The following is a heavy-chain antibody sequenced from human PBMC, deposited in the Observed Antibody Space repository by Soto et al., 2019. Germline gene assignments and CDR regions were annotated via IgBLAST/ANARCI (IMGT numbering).Heavy chain of an antibody. CDR1: GGSFSDYY. V-gene: IGHV4-34*01. J-gene: IGHJ6*04. Sequence: ETLSLTCSVYGGSFSDYYWSWIRQPPGKGLEWIGEINHGGSTNYNPSLKSRVTISVHTSKNQFSLKLSSVTAADTAVYYCARARKGSGSDYYYHYGMDVWGKGTTVTAPQ. CDR2: INHGGST. D-gene: IGHD3-3*01. CDR3: ARARKGSGSDYYYHYGMDV.